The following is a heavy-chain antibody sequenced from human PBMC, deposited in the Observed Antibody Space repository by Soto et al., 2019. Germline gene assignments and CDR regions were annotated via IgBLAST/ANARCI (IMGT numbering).Heavy chain of an antibody. V-gene: IGHV1-8*01. Sequence: GASLKVSCKASGYTFTSYDINWVRQATGQGLEWMGWMNPNSGNTGYAQKFQGRVTMTRNTSISTAYMELSSLRSEDTAVYYCARYPYGDYYYYYYMDVWGKGTTVTVSS. CDR3: ARYPYGDYYYYYYMDV. D-gene: IGHD4-17*01. CDR1: GYTFTSYD. J-gene: IGHJ6*03. CDR2: MNPNSGNT.